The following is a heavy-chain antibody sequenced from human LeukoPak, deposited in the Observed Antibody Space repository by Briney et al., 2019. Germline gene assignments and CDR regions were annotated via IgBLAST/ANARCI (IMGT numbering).Heavy chain of an antibody. V-gene: IGHV3-30-3*01. D-gene: IGHD3-22*01. CDR1: GFTFSSYA. J-gene: IGHJ3*02. CDR2: ISYDGSNK. Sequence: PGGSLRLSCAASGFTFSSYAMHWVRQAPGKGLEWVAVISYDGSNKYYADSVKGRFTISRDNSKNTLYLQMNSLRAEDTAVYYCARDSSPHTMIVVVHDAFDIWGQGTMVTVSS. CDR3: ARDSSPHTMIVVVHDAFDI.